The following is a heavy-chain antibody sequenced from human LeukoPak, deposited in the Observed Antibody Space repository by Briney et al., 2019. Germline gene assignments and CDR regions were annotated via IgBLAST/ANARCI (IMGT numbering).Heavy chain of an antibody. CDR2: INSDGSTT. Sequence: GGSLRLSCAASGFTFSSYWMHWVRQAPGKGLVWVSHINSDGSTTAYADSVKGRFTISRDNAKNTLYLQMNSLRAEDTAVYYCARDPYSSSSCWGQGTLVTVSS. J-gene: IGHJ4*02. CDR3: ARDPYSSSSC. V-gene: IGHV3-74*01. D-gene: IGHD6-13*01. CDR1: GFTFSSYW.